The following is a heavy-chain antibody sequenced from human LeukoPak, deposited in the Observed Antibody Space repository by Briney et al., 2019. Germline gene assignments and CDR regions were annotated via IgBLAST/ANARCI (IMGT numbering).Heavy chain of an antibody. CDR2: IIPIFGTA. J-gene: IGHJ2*01. V-gene: IGHV1-69*01. Sequence: SVKVPCKASGGTFTSYAISWVRQAPGQGLEWMGGIIPIFGTANYAQKFQGRVTITADESTSTAYMELSSLRSEDTAVYYCARDRRSVVVPAAIRFYWYFDLWGRGTLVTVSS. CDR1: GGTFTSYA. D-gene: IGHD2-2*02. CDR3: ARDRRSVVVPAAIRFYWYFDL.